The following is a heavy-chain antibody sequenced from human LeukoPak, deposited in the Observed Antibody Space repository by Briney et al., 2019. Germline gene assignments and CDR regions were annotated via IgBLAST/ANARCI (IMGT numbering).Heavy chain of an antibody. CDR1: GFTFSSYA. CDR3: LKGRDPTYSSSCTD. Sequence: GGSLRLSCSASGFTFSSYAMHWVRQAPGKGLESVSSISSNGGSTYYADAAKGRFTISSENSKNKLYLQMSSLRAEDKAVYYCLKGRDPTYSSSCTDWGQGTLVMVSS. D-gene: IGHD6-13*01. J-gene: IGHJ1*01. CDR2: ISSNGGST. V-gene: IGHV3-64D*06.